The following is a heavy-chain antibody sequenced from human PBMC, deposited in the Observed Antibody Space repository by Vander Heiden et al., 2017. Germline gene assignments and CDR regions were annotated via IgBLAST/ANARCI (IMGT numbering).Heavy chain of an antibody. V-gene: IGHV4-38-2*01. Sequence: QVQLQESGPGLVKPSETLSLTCAVSGYSISSGYYWGWIRQPPGKGLEWIGSIYHSGSTYYNPSLKSRVTISVDTSKNQFSLKLSSVTAADTAVYYCARGQDSGVVVAAFFDYWGQGTLVTVSS. J-gene: IGHJ4*02. CDR3: ARGQDSGVVVAAFFDY. CDR2: IYHSGST. CDR1: GYSISSGYY. D-gene: IGHD2-15*01.